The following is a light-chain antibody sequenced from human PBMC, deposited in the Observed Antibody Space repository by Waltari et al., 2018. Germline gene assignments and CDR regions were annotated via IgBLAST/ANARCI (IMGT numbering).Light chain of an antibody. V-gene: IGKV3-11*01. CDR3: QQRTNWPPT. CDR1: QSVSGY. Sequence: EIVLTQSPATLSLSPGERVTLSCRASQSVSGYLAWYQQKPGHAPRLLIYAASNRAIGIPARFSGSGSGTDFTLTISSLEPEDFAVYYCQQRTNWPPTFGGGTKVEIK. CDR2: AAS. J-gene: IGKJ4*01.